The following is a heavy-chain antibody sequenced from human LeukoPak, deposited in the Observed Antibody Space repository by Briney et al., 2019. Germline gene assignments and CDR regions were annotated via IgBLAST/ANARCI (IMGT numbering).Heavy chain of an antibody. CDR1: GGSISSGSYY. CDR2: IHYTGST. D-gene: IGHD3-10*01. J-gene: IGHJ5*02. V-gene: IGHV4-61*01. CDR3: ARGGYYGSGNDFRFDP. Sequence: ASETLSLTCTVSGGSISSGSYYWSWIRQSPGNGLECIGYIHYTGSTNYNPSLKSRVTISVETSKNQFSLKLKSVTAADTAVYYCARGGYYGSGNDFRFDPWGQGTLVTVSS.